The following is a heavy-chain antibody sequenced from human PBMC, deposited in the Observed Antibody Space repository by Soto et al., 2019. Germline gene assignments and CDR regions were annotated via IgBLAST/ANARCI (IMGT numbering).Heavy chain of an antibody. J-gene: IGHJ4*02. Sequence: QVQLVESGGGVVQPGRSLRLSCAASGFTFSSYAMHWVRQAPGKGLEWVAVISYDGSNKYYADSVKGRFTISRDNSKNTLYLQMNSRRAEDTAVYYCARGAGGYGRKEFDYWGQGTLVTVSS. V-gene: IGHV3-30-3*01. CDR3: ARGAGGYGRKEFDY. CDR1: GFTFSSYA. D-gene: IGHD5-12*01. CDR2: ISYDGSNK.